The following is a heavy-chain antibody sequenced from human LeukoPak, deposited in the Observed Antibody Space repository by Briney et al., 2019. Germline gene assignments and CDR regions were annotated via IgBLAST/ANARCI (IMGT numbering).Heavy chain of an antibody. CDR2: ISWNSGSI. CDR1: GFTFDDYA. Sequence: GGSLRLSCAASGFTFDDYAMHWVRHAPGKGLEWVSGISWNSGSIGYADSVKGQFTISRDNAKNSLYLQMDSLRAEDTAVYYCTRDLASQPDYWGQGGLVTVSS. D-gene: IGHD1-1*01. J-gene: IGHJ4*02. V-gene: IGHV3-9*01. CDR3: TRDLASQPDY.